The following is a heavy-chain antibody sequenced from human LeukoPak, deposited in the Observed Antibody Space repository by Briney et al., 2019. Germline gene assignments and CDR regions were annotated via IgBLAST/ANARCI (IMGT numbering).Heavy chain of an antibody. Sequence: GGSLRLSCAASGFTFSSYAMSWVRQAPGKGLEWVSAISGSGGSTYYADSVKGRFTISRDNSKNTLYLQMNSLRAEDTAVYYCAKDRGYCSGGSCYYGAFDIWGQGTMVTVSS. J-gene: IGHJ3*02. V-gene: IGHV3-23*01. D-gene: IGHD2-15*01. CDR3: AKDRGYCSGGSCYYGAFDI. CDR1: GFTFSSYA. CDR2: ISGSGGST.